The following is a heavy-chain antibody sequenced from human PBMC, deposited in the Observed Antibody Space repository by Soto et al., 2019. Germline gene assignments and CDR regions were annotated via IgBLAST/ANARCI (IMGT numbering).Heavy chain of an antibody. J-gene: IGHJ6*03. CDR3: ARGQIVVVPAAMFYYYYMDV. CDR1: GGSFSGYY. D-gene: IGHD2-2*01. V-gene: IGHV4-34*01. CDR2: INHSGST. Sequence: SETLSLTCAVYGGSFSGYYWSWIRQPPGKGLEWIGEINHSGSTNYNPSLKSRVSISVDTSKNQFSLKLSSVTAADTAVYYCARGQIVVVPAAMFYYYYMDVWGKGTTVTVSS.